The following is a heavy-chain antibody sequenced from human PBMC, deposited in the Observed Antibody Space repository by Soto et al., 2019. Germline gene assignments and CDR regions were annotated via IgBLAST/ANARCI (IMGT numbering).Heavy chain of an antibody. CDR2: VNPIVGMS. CDR3: ATSYGSGSTHFDS. CDR1: GGTFNSHT. D-gene: IGHD3-10*01. Sequence: QVQLVQSGAEVKKPGSSVKVSCTASGGTFNSHTLNWVRQAPGHRLEWVGRVNPIVGMSTSASKFQGRVTMTADKSTNTAYMVLTGLRSEDTAVYYCATSYGSGSTHFDSWGQGTLVTVS. V-gene: IGHV1-69*02. J-gene: IGHJ4*02.